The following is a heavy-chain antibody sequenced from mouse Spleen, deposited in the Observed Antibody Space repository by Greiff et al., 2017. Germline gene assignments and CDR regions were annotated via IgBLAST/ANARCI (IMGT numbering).Heavy chain of an antibody. CDR1: GFTFSSYT. J-gene: IGHJ3*01. Sequence: EVHLVESGGGLVKPGGSLKLSCAASGFTFSSYTMSWVRQTPAKRLEWVATISSGGGNTYYPDSVKGRFTISRDNARNTLYLQMSSLRSEDTAMYYCARDLPERFAYWGQGTLVTVSA. CDR3: ARDLPERFAY. D-gene: IGHD2-1*01. CDR2: ISSGGGNT. V-gene: IGHV5-9*04.